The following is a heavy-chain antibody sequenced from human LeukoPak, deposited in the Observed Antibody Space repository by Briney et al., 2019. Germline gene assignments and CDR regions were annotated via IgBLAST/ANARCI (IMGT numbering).Heavy chain of an antibody. CDR3: ARGAYCTRTNCYF. J-gene: IGHJ4*02. CDR1: GYTFTSYD. CDR2: MNPNSGNT. D-gene: IGHD2-2*01. Sequence: ASVKVSCTASGYTFTSYDTTWVRQATGQGLEWMGWMNPNSGNTGYAQKFQGRVTMTRNTSISTAYMELSSLRSEDTAVYYCARGAYCTRTNCYFWGQGTLVTVSS. V-gene: IGHV1-8*01.